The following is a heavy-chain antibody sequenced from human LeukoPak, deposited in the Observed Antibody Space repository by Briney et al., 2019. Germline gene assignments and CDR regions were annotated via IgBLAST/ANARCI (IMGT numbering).Heavy chain of an antibody. V-gene: IGHV3-66*01. D-gene: IGHD2-2*02. J-gene: IGHJ5*02. CDR3: ARVVRGVPAAIRRRDWFDP. CDR2: VYSGGRL. Sequence: GGSLRLSCAASGFTVSSDYMRCVRQAQGKGLEWVSIVYSGGRLYNADAVKARFTISRDNSKNRLYLQMNSLRAEDTAVYYCARVVRGVPAAIRRRDWFDPWGQGTLVTVSS. CDR1: GFTVSSDY.